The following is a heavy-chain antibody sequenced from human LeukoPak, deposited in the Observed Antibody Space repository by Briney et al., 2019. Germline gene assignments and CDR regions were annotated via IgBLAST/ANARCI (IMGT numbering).Heavy chain of an antibody. Sequence: GGSLRLSCAASGFTFSSYAMHWVRQAPGKGLEWVAVISYDGSNKYYADSVKGRFTISRDNSKNTLYLQMNSLRAEDTAVYYCARDGIVVVVAATFHYWGQGTLVTVSS. V-gene: IGHV3-30*04. CDR1: GFTFSSYA. J-gene: IGHJ4*02. D-gene: IGHD2-15*01. CDR3: ARDGIVVVVAATFHY. CDR2: ISYDGSNK.